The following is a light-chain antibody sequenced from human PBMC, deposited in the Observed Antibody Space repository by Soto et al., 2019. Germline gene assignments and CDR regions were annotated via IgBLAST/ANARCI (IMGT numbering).Light chain of an antibody. CDR2: NNI. J-gene: IGLJ7*01. V-gene: IGLV1-44*01. CDR3: AVWDDSLDGHAV. Sequence: HSVLTQPPSASGTPGQRVSISCSGSSSNIGSNTVRWYQHLPGTAPRLLIYNNIQRPSGVPDRFSGSKSGTSASLAISGLQSEDEADYYCAVWDDSLDGHAVFGGGTQLTVL. CDR1: SSNIGSNT.